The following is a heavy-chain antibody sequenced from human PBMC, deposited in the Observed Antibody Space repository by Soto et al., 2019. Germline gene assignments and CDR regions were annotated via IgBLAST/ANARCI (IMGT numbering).Heavy chain of an antibody. Sequence: GGSLRLSCAGSGFSLSSYTMHWVRQAPGKGLEWVALISFDSSSKHYADSVRGRFSISRDNSKNTLYLQMDSLRPDDTALYYCARDRLRCREFSLIGYFDSWGHGNLVTVS. D-gene: IGHD3-16*02. CDR2: ISFDSSSK. CDR1: GFSLSSYT. CDR3: ARDRLRCREFSLIGYFDS. V-gene: IGHV3-30-3*01. J-gene: IGHJ4*01.